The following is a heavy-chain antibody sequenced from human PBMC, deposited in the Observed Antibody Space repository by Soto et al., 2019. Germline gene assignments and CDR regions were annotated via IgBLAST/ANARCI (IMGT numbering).Heavy chain of an antibody. CDR1: GFTFSGSA. CDR2: IRSKANSYAT. Sequence: GGSLRLSCAASGFTFSGSAMHWVRQASGKGLEWVGRIRSKANSYATAYAASVKGRFTISRDDSKNTAYLQMNSLKTEDTAVYYCTCTLARVRNWGQGTLVTVSS. D-gene: IGHD2-8*01. CDR3: TCTLARVRN. V-gene: IGHV3-73*01. J-gene: IGHJ4*02.